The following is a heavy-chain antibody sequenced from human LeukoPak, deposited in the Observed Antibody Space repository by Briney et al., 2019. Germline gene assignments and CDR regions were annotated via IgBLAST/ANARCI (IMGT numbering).Heavy chain of an antibody. V-gene: IGHV3-64D*06. Sequence: GGSLRLSCSASGFVFTIYTMYWVRQAPGKGPEYVSTISGSGNGFSIYYADSVKGGFTISRDNSKNIVYLQMNGLRSEDTAVYYCVKDFGRVRGTPDSWGQGTLVTVSS. D-gene: IGHD3-16*01. CDR3: VKDFGRVRGTPDS. CDR1: GFVFTIYT. J-gene: IGHJ4*02. CDR2: ISGSGNGFSI.